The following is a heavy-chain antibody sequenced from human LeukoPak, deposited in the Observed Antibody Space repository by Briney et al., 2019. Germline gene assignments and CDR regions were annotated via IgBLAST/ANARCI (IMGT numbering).Heavy chain of an antibody. CDR3: ARGTRGGWLSY. CDR1: GYSISSGYY. J-gene: IGHJ4*02. CDR2: IYYSGST. D-gene: IGHD6-19*01. V-gene: IGHV4-61*01. Sequence: PSETLSLTCTVSGYSISSGYYWSWIRQPPGKGLEWIGYIYYSGSTNYSPSLKSRVTISVDTSKNQFSLKLSSVTAADTAVYYCARGTRGGWLSYWGQGTLVTVSS.